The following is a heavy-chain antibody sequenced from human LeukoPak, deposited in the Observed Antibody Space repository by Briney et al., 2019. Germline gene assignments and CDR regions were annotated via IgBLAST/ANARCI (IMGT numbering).Heavy chain of an antibody. CDR1: GGSISSSSYY. CDR2: IYYSGST. CDR3: ARPVSSGWSYWFDP. Sequence: SETLSLTCTVSGGSISSSSYYWGWLRQPPGKGLEWIGRIYYSGSTYYNPSLKSRVTISVDTSKNQFSLKLSSVTAADTAVYYCARPVSSGWSYWFDPWGQGTLVTVSS. J-gene: IGHJ5*02. V-gene: IGHV4-39*01. D-gene: IGHD6-19*01.